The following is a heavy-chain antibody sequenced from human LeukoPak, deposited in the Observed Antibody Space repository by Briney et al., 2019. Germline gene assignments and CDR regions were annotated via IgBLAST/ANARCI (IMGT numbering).Heavy chain of an antibody. D-gene: IGHD1-26*01. V-gene: IGHV3-23*01. CDR3: ARDPYSGNYGNYYYYYMDV. Sequence: GGSLRLSCTASGLSLNNYAMSWVRQVPGKGLEWVSASSSSDDGKWYAESVRGRFTISRDTSKNTVYLQMNSLRAEDTALYFCARDPYSGNYGNYYYYYMDVWGKGTTVTISS. CDR1: GLSLNNYA. CDR2: SSSSDDGK. J-gene: IGHJ6*03.